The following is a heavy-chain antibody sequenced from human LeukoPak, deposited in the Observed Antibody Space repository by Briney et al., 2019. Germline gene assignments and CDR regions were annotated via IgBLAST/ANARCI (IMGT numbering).Heavy chain of an antibody. J-gene: IGHJ5*02. CDR2: INPNSGGT. V-gene: IGHV1-2*02. D-gene: IGHD3-10*01. CDR1: GYTFTGYY. Sequence: ASVKVSCKASGYTFTGYYMHWVRQAPGQGLEWMGWINPNSGGTNYAQKFQGRVTMTRDTSISTAYMELSRLRSDDTAVYYCAREGRDGSGSLNWFDPWGQGTLVTVSS. CDR3: AREGRDGSGSLNWFDP.